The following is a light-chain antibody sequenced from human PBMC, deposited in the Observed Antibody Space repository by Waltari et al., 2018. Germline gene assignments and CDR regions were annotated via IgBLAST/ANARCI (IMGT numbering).Light chain of an antibody. CDR2: KYT. V-gene: IGLV3-25*03. CDR3: QSADASGTDKL. Sequence: SSELTQPPSVSVSPGQTARITCSGDALPRQFASWYQQKPGQAPVIVLYKYTGRPSDFPERFSGSSSGTTVTLTISGVQAEDEADYYCQSADASGTDKLFGEGTKLTVL. J-gene: IGLJ2*01. CDR1: ALPRQF.